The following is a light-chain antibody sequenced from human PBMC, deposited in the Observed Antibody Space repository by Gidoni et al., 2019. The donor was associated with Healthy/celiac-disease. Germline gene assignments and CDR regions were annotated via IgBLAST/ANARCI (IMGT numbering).Light chain of an antibody. CDR2: DVS. Sequence: QSTLTQPASVSGSPGQSFPISCTGTSSDVGGYNYVSWYPQHPGKAPKLMIYDVSNRPSGVSNRFSGSKSGNTASLTISGLQAEDEADYYCSSYTSSSTPYVFGTGTKVTVL. V-gene: IGLV2-14*03. J-gene: IGLJ1*01. CDR1: SSDVGGYNY. CDR3: SSYTSSSTPYV.